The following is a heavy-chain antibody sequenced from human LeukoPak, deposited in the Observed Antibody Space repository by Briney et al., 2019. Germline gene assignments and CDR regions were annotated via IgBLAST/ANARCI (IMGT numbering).Heavy chain of an antibody. CDR1: GFTFSDYY. V-gene: IGHV3-11*04. J-gene: IGHJ3*02. CDR3: ARHPLSYYDSSGFTDAFDI. Sequence: GGSLRLSCAASGFTFSDYYMSWIRQAPGKGLEWVSYISSSGSTIYYADSVKGRFTISRDNAKNSLYLQMNSLRAEDTAVYYCARHPLSYYDSSGFTDAFDIWGQGTMVTVSS. D-gene: IGHD3-22*01. CDR2: ISSSGSTI.